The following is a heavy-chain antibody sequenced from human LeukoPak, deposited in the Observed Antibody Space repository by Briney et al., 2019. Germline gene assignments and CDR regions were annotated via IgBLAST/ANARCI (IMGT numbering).Heavy chain of an antibody. Sequence: SQTLSLTCAVSGGSISSGGYSWSWIRQPPGKGLEWIGYIYHSGSTYYNPSLKSRVTISVDRSKNQFSLKLSSVTAADTAGYYCAKGEAAAGNNWFDPWGQGNLVTVPS. J-gene: IGHJ5*01. CDR3: AKGEAAAGNNWFDP. D-gene: IGHD6-13*01. V-gene: IGHV4-30-2*01. CDR2: IYHSGST. CDR1: GGSISSGGYS.